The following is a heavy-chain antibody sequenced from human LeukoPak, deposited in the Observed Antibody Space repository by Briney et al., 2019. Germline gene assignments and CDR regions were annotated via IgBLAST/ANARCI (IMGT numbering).Heavy chain of an antibody. CDR2: LYTSGSI. D-gene: IGHD7-27*01. V-gene: IGHV4-4*07. J-gene: IGHJ4*02. CDR1: GASISSYY. CDR3: AGATWGSGYFDY. Sequence: PSETLSLTCTVSGASISSYYWSWIRQPAGKGLEWIGRLYTSGSINFNPSLKSRITISVDTSKNQFSLRLSSATAADTAVYYCAGATWGSGYFDYWGQGTLVTVSS.